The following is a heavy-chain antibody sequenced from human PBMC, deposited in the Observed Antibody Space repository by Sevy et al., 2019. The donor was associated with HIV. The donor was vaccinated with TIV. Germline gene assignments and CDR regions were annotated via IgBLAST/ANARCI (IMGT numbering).Heavy chain of an antibody. CDR1: GGSISSGDCY. Sequence: SETLSLTCTVSGGSISSGDCYWSWIRQPPGKGLEWIGYIYYSGSTYYNPSLKSRVTISVDTSKNQFSLKLSSVTAADTAVYYCARARGDGDAFDIWGQGTMVTVSS. J-gene: IGHJ3*02. CDR3: ARARGDGDAFDI. D-gene: IGHD2-21*02. V-gene: IGHV4-30-4*01. CDR2: IYYSGST.